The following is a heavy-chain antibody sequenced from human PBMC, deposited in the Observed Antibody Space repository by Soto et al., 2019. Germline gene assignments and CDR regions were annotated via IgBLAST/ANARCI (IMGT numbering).Heavy chain of an antibody. D-gene: IGHD2-15*01. CDR2: IDYSGST. J-gene: IGHJ4*02. CDR3: ARLGSGKRVDY. Sequence: QLQLQESGPGLVKPSETLSLTCTVSGGSISSSSYYWGWIRQPPGKGLEWIGSIDYSGSTYYNPSLKSRVTLSVDTSKNQFALKLSSVTAADTAVYYCARLGSGKRVDYWGQGTLVTVSS. V-gene: IGHV4-39*01. CDR1: GGSISSSSYY.